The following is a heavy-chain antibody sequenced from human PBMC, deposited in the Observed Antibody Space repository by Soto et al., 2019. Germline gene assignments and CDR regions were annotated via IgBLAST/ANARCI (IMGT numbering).Heavy chain of an antibody. CDR2: ILYDGSNK. V-gene: IGHV3-33*01. D-gene: IGHD1-26*01. CDR3: GGAYCFDY. J-gene: IGHJ4*02. Sequence: QVQLVESGGDVVQPGRSLRLSCAASGFTFSNYGMHWARQAPGKGLEWVAAILYDGSNKYYADSVKGRFTISRDNSKNTLYLQVNSLRAEDTAVYCAGGAYCFDYCGQGTLVIVSS. CDR1: GFTFSNYG.